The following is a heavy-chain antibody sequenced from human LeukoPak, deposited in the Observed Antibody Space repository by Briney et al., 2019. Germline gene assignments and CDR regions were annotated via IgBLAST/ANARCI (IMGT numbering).Heavy chain of an antibody. J-gene: IGHJ6*02. CDR3: ASLTTRRFGVDV. CDR1: GGTFSSYA. Sequence: SVKVSCKASGGTFSSYAISWVRQAPGQGLEWMGRIIPILGIATYAQKFQGRVTITADKSTSTAYMELSSLRSEDTAVYYCASLTTRRFGVDVWGQGTTVTVSS. V-gene: IGHV1-69*04. D-gene: IGHD3-10*01. CDR2: IIPILGIA.